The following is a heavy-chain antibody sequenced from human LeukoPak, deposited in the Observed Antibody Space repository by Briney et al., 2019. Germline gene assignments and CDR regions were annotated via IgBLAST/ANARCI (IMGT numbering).Heavy chain of an antibody. V-gene: IGHV3-21*01. J-gene: IGHJ4*02. CDR3: ARSIAASGGNDY. Sequence: GGSLRLSCTASGFTFSSYSMNWVRQAPGKGLEWVSSISSSSSYIHYADSVKGRFTISRDNAKNSLYLQMNSLRAEDTAVYYCARSIAASGGNDYWGQGTLVTVSS. CDR1: GFTFSSYS. D-gene: IGHD6-13*01. CDR2: ISSSSSYI.